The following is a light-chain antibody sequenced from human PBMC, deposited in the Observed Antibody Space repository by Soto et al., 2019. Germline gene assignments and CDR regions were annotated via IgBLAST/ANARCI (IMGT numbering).Light chain of an antibody. CDR1: LGIGNS. V-gene: IGKV1-9*01. Sequence: QLTQSPSSLSASVGDRVTITCRASLGIGNSLAWYQVEPGKAPKLLISAASTLQSGVPSRFSGSGYGADFTLTISSLQPEDFATYYCLHLNDYSGTFGPGTKVDIK. CDR3: LHLNDYSGT. J-gene: IGKJ3*01. CDR2: AAS.